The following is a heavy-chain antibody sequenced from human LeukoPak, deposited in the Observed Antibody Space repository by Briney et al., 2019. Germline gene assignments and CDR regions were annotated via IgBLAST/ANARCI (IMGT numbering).Heavy chain of an antibody. CDR2: INPNMGAA. CDR3: ARVEYSTNCVCTTYDL. V-gene: IGHV1-2*02. CDR1: GYTLTGPY. Sequence: ASLKVSXKASGYTLTGPYIHWMRPAPGQGLEWMGWINPNMGAANYVQKFQGGVTATRETSTSTPYMELSALRAADTAACFCARVEYSTNCVCTTYDLWGQGTLVTVSS. D-gene: IGHD2-8*01. J-gene: IGHJ4*02.